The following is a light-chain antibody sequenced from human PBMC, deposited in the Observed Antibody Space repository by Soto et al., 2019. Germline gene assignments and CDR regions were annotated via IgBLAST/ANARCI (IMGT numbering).Light chain of an antibody. CDR1: QSISTW. V-gene: IGKV1-5*03. J-gene: IGKJ2*01. CDR3: QQYNGYPHT. CDR2: KAS. Sequence: DIQMTQSPSTLSASVGDRVTITCRASQSISTWLAWYQQKPGKAPKLLIYKASSLRNGVPSRFSGSGSGTEFTLTIYSLQPDDFASYYCQQYNGYPHTFGQGTKL.